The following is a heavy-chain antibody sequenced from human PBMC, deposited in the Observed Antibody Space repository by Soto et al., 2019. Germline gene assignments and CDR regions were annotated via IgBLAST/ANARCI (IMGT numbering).Heavy chain of an antibody. J-gene: IGHJ5*02. CDR3: ARARPAAIRGDNWFDP. V-gene: IGHV1-46*01. CDR1: GYTFTSYY. Sequence: QVQLVQSGAEVKKPGASVKVSCKASGYTFTSYYMHWVRQAPGQGLEWMGIINPGGGSTSYAQKFQGRVTMTRDTSTSTVYMELSSLRSEDTAVYYCARARPAAIRGDNWFDPWGQGTLVTVSS. CDR2: INPGGGST. D-gene: IGHD2-2*02.